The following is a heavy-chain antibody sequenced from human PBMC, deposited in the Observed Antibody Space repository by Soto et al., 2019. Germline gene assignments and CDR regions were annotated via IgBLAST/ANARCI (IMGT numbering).Heavy chain of an antibody. CDR1: RFTFSNYG. J-gene: IGHJ4*02. CDR3: SKERDTRSSSCFDS. D-gene: IGHD5-18*01. CDR2: ISHDGTVK. Sequence: QVQLVESGGGVVQPGRSLRLSGAASRFTFSNYGMQWVRQAPGKGLEWVAVISHDGTVKYYADSVKGRFTISRDNFQNTLDLQMDSLRAEDTAVYYCSKERDTRSSSCFDSWGQGTLVTVSS. V-gene: IGHV3-30*18.